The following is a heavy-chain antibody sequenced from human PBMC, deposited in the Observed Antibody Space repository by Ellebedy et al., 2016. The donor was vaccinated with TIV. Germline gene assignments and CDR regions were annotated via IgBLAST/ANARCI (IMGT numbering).Heavy chain of an antibody. CDR2: VSEDGSEK. CDR3: VRGRNTAKSPFFDY. CDR1: GFTLSDYP. Sequence: GESLKISCAASGFTLSDYPMVWVRPAPGKGPEWLASVSEDGSEKYFSDSVKGRLSTSRDNSQNTLYLQMKTLGPEDTAVYYCVRGRNTAKSPFFDYWGQGTLVTVSS. D-gene: IGHD2/OR15-2a*01. J-gene: IGHJ4*02. V-gene: IGHV3-30*01.